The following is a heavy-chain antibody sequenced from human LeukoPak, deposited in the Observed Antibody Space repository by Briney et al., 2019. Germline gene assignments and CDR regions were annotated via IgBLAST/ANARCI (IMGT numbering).Heavy chain of an antibody. J-gene: IGHJ4*02. V-gene: IGHV1-2*02. CDR1: GYTFTGYY. CDR2: INPNSGGT. CDR3: ARGITHVKPWLRFPY. Sequence: ASVTVSCKASGYTFTGYYMHWVRQAPGQGLEWMGWINPNSGGTNYAQKFQGRVTMTRDTSISTAYMELSRLRSDDTAVYYCARGITHVKPWLRFPYWGQGTLVTVSS. D-gene: IGHD5-12*01.